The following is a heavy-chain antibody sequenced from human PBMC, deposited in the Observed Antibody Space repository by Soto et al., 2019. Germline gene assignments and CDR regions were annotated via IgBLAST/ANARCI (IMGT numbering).Heavy chain of an antibody. Sequence: EVQLVESGGGLVQPGGSLRLSCAASGFTFSSYWMHWVRQAPGKGLVWVSRIDNDGSITTYADSVKGRFTISRDNAKNTLYVQMNSLRAEDTAVYYCARRWDSSGWYMDYWGQGTLVTVSS. V-gene: IGHV3-74*01. CDR2: IDNDGSIT. J-gene: IGHJ4*02. D-gene: IGHD6-19*01. CDR1: GFTFSSYW. CDR3: ARRWDSSGWYMDY.